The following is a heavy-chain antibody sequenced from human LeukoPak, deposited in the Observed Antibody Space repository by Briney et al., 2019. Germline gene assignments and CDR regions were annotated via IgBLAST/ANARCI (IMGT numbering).Heavy chain of an antibody. CDR2: IIPIFGKA. CDR1: GGTFSSYA. D-gene: IGHD2-2*01. CDR3: ASGYCSSTSCYAGDYYFDY. V-gene: IGHV1-69*01. J-gene: IGHJ4*02. Sequence: GASVKVSCKASGGTFSSYAISWVRQAPGQGLEWMGGIIPIFGKANYAQKFQGRVTITADGSTSTAYMELSSLRSEDTAVYYCASGYCSSTSCYAGDYYFDYWGQGTLVTVSS.